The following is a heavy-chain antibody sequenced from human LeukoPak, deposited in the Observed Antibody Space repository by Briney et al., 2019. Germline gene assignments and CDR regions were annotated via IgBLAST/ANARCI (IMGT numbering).Heavy chain of an antibody. CDR1: GGTFSSYA. V-gene: IGHV1-69*13. Sequence: SVKVSCKASGGTFSSYAISWVRQAPGQGLEWMGGIIPIFGTANYAQKFQGRVTITVDESTSTAYMELSSLRSEDTAVYYCARGIQQWLVRGDAFDIWGQGTMVTVS. D-gene: IGHD6-19*01. J-gene: IGHJ3*02. CDR3: ARGIQQWLVRGDAFDI. CDR2: IIPIFGTA.